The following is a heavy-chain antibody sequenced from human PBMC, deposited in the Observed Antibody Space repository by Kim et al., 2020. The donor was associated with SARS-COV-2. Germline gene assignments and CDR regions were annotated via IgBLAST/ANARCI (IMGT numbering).Heavy chain of an antibody. CDR3: ARGPPTRIGVAFDI. CDR2: IWYDGSNK. J-gene: IGHJ3*02. V-gene: IGHV3-33*01. CDR1: GFTFSSYG. Sequence: GGSLRLSCAASGFTFSSYGMHWVRQAPGKGLEWVAVIWYDGSNKYYADSVKGRFTISRDNSKNTLYLQMNSLRAEDTAVYYCARGPPTRIGVAFDIWGQGTMVTVSS.